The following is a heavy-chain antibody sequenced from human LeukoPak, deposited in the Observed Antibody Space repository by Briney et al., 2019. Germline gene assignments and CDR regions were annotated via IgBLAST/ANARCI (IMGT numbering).Heavy chain of an antibody. CDR3: ASLRTMIGAFDI. V-gene: IGHV4-34*01. CDR1: GGSISSYY. J-gene: IGHJ3*02. CDR2: INHSGST. D-gene: IGHD3-22*01. Sequence: SETLSLTCTVSGGSISSYYWNWIRQPPGKGLEWIGEINHSGSTNYNPSLQSRVTISVDMSKNQFSLKLTSVTAADTAVYYCASLRTMIGAFDIWGQGTMVTVSS.